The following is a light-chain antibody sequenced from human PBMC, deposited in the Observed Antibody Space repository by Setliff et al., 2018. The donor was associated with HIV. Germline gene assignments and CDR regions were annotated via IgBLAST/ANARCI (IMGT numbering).Light chain of an antibody. V-gene: IGLV2-14*01. CDR3: QSYDSSLSGSGV. CDR1: TSDIGAYSF. CDR2: EVS. J-gene: IGLJ1*01. Sequence: QSALTQPASVSGSPGQSITISCSGTTSDIGAYSFVSWYQQHPGKAPKLMIYEVSNRPSGVSNRLSGSKSGSTASLAISGLQAEDEGDYYCQSYDSSLSGSGVFGTGTKVTVL.